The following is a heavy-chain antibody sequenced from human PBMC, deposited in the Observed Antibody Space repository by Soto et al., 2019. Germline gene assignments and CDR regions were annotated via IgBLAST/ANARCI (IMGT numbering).Heavy chain of an antibody. CDR1: GFTFSAYD. V-gene: IGHV3-13*01. Sequence: EVQLVESGGGLVQPGGSLRLSCAASGFTFSAYDMHWVRQPTGKGLEWVSAIGTLHDTYYPDSVKGRFTISRENAKNSLYLQMNRLTTGDTAVDYCARQASYWHGGGGWFDPWGQGTLVTVSS. D-gene: IGHD2-8*02. J-gene: IGHJ5*02. CDR3: ARQASYWHGGGGWFDP. CDR2: IGTLHDT.